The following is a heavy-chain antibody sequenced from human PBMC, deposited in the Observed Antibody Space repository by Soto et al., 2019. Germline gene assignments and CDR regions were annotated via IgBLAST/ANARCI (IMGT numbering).Heavy chain of an antibody. CDR1: GFTFSNDA. D-gene: IGHD2-2*01. Sequence: EVQLLESGGDLVQPGGSLRLSCAASGFTFSNDAMSWVRQAPGKGLEWVSGISSSGTSTYYADSVKGRLTISRDNSKNTLSLQVNSLRDEDMAIYYCARGWHQLRNWGQGTLVTVSS. J-gene: IGHJ4*02. CDR3: ARGWHQLRN. V-gene: IGHV3-23*01. CDR2: ISSSGTST.